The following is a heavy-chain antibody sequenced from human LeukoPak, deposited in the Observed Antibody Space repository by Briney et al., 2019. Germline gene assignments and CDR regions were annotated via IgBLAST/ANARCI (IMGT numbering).Heavy chain of an antibody. D-gene: IGHD1-26*01. CDR2: IYYSGST. J-gene: IGHJ6*02. CDR1: GGSISSYD. Sequence: PSETLSLTCTVSGGSISSYDWSWIRQPPGKGLEWIGYIYYSGSTNYNPSLKSRVTISVDTSKNQFSLKLSSVTAADTAVYYCARSYSGSXENYYXYGLDVXGQGXTXXXSS. CDR3: ARSYSGSXENYYXYGLDV. V-gene: IGHV4-59*01.